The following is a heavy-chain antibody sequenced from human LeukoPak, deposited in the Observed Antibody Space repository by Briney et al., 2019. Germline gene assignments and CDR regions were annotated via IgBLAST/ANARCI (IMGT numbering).Heavy chain of an antibody. J-gene: IGHJ3*02. V-gene: IGHV3-48*03. CDR1: GFTFSSYE. CDR3: ARDLGSGWYDAFDI. CDR2: ISSSGSTI. Sequence: GSLRLSCAASGFTFSSYEMNWVRQAPGKGREWVSYISSSGSTIYYADSVKGRFTISRDNAKNSLYLQMNSLRAEDTAVYYCARDLGSGWYDAFDIWGQGTMVTVSS. D-gene: IGHD6-19*01.